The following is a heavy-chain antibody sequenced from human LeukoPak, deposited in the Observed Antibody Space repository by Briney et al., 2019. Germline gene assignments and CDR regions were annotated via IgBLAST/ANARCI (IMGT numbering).Heavy chain of an antibody. V-gene: IGHV3-7*01. CDR1: GFTFSGSW. D-gene: IGHD4-23*01. CDR2: INVDGSAR. Sequence: GGSLRLSCAASGFTFSGSWMSWVRQAPGKGLEWVANINVDGSARRYINSVKGRFTISRDNAENSLYLQMISLRAEDTAVYFCAKYGGDSGMAFDIWGQGTMVTVSS. CDR3: AKYGGDSGMAFDI. J-gene: IGHJ3*02.